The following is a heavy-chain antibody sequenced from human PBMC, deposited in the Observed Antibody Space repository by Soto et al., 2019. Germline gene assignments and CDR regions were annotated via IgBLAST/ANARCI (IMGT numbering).Heavy chain of an antibody. Sequence: QVQLQESGPGLVKPSGTLSLTCAVSGGSISSSNWWSWVRQPPGKGLEWIGEIYHSGSSNYTPSLKSRVTISVDKSKNEFSLKLSSLTAADTAVYYCARVSGSYFYGMDVWGQGITVTVSS. V-gene: IGHV4-4*02. D-gene: IGHD1-26*01. CDR2: IYHSGSS. CDR3: ARVSGSYFYGMDV. CDR1: GGSISSSNW. J-gene: IGHJ6*02.